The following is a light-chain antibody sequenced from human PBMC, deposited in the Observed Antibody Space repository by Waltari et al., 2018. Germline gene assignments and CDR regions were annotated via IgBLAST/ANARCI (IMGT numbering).Light chain of an antibody. CDR3: QQSYSTPRT. J-gene: IGKJ2*01. CDR1: QTLSRC. CDR2: AAT. V-gene: IGKV1-39*01. Sequence: DVQMTQSPSSLSASVGDTVTITCRASQTLSRCLNWYQQQPGKAPKLLIYAATTLQSEVPSRFTGSGSGTDFTLTISSVQPEDFATYYCQQSYSTPRTFGQGTKLDIK.